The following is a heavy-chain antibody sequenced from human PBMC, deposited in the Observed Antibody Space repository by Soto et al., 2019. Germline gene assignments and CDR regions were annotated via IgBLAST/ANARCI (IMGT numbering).Heavy chain of an antibody. J-gene: IGHJ4*02. CDR2: INPNSGGT. Sequence: QVQLVQSGAEVKKPGASVKVSCKASGYTFTGYYMHWVRQAPGQGLEWMGWINPNSGGTNYAQKFQGRVTMTRDTSISTAYMELSWLRSDDTAVYYCARVENSLWYSSSWLYWGQGTLVTVSS. CDR1: GYTFTGYY. CDR3: ARVENSLWYSSSWLY. V-gene: IGHV1-2*02. D-gene: IGHD6-13*01.